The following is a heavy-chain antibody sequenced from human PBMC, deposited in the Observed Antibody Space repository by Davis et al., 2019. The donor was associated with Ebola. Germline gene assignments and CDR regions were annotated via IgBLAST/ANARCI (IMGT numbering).Heavy chain of an antibody. Sequence: GESLKISCAASGFTFSSYWMSWVRQAPGKGLEWVGRIRSKANSYATAYAASVKGRFTISRDDSKNTAYLQMNSLKTEDTAVYYCTSTTVTNDYWGQGTLVTVSS. D-gene: IGHD4-17*01. CDR2: IRSKANSYAT. CDR3: TSTTVTNDY. CDR1: GFTFSSYW. J-gene: IGHJ4*02. V-gene: IGHV3-73*01.